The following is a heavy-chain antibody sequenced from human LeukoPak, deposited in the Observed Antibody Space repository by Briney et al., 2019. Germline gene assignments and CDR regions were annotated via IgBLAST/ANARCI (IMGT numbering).Heavy chain of an antibody. CDR2: IIPIFGTA. D-gene: IGHD4-23*01. Sequence: ASVKVSCKASGGTFSSYAISWVRQAPGQGLGWMGGIIPIFGTANYAQKFQGRVTITADKSTSTAYMELSSLRSEDTAVYYCASRSTVVTPYYYYYYYMDVWGKGTTVTVSS. J-gene: IGHJ6*03. V-gene: IGHV1-69*06. CDR3: ASRSTVVTPYYYYYYYMDV. CDR1: GGTFSSYA.